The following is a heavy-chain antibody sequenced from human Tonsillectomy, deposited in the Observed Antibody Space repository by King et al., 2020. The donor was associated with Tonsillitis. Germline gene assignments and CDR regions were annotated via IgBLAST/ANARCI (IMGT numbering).Heavy chain of an antibody. CDR2: ISAYNGNT. CDR1: GYTFTSYG. D-gene: IGHD3-22*01. V-gene: IGHV1-18*01. J-gene: IGHJ4*02. Sequence: HVQLVESGAEVKKPGASVKVSCKASGYTFTSYGISWVRQAPGQGLEWMGWISAYNGNTNYAQKLQGRVTMTTDTSTSTAYMELRSLRSDDTSVYYCARDRPFLLGSGYWDSFWGQGTLVTVSS. CDR3: ARDRPFLLGSGYWDSF.